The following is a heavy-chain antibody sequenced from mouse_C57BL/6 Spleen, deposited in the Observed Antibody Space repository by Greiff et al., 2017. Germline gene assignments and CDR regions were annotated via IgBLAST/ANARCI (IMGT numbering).Heavy chain of an antibody. V-gene: IGHV1-64*01. J-gene: IGHJ2*01. D-gene: IGHD1-1*01. CDR2: IHPNSGST. CDR1: GYTFTSYW. CDR3: VLLRSDYFDY. Sequence: QVQLKQSGAELVKPGASVKLSCKASGYTFTSYWMHWVKQRPGQGLEWIGMIHPNSGSTNYNEKFKSKATLTVDKSSSTAYMQLSSLTSEDSAVYYCVLLRSDYFDYWGQGTTLTVSS.